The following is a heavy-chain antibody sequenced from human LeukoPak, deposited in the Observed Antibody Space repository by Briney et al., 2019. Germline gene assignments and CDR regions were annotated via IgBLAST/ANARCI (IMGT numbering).Heavy chain of an antibody. CDR3: ARVRNYDILTGYSPEEGDCNFFDY. CDR1: GGSISSSSYY. J-gene: IGHJ4*02. CDR2: IYYSGST. V-gene: IGHV4-39*01. Sequence: SETLSLTCTVSGGSISSSSYYWGWIRQPPGKGLEWIGSIYYSGSTYYNPSLKSRVTISVDTSKNQFSLKLSSVTAADTAVYYCARVRNYDILTGYSPEEGDCNFFDYWGQGTLVTVSS. D-gene: IGHD3-9*01.